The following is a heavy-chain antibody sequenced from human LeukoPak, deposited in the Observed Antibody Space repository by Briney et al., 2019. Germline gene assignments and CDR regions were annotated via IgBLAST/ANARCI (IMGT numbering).Heavy chain of an antibody. V-gene: IGHV4-4*09. J-gene: IGHJ4*02. CDR3: ANSYDGKIVPFDN. CDR1: DGSISNSF. Sequence: SETLSVTCTVPDGSISNSFWNWVRQPPGKGLEWIAYIHTSGSTNYNPAFKSRVTLSVDTSKSQFSLRLNSVTASDTAVYYCANSYDGKIVPFDNWGQGTLVTVSS. D-gene: IGHD4-23*01. CDR2: IHTSGST.